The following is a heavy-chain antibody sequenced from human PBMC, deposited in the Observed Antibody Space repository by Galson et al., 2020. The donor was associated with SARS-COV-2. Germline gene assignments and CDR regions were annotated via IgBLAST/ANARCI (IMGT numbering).Heavy chain of an antibody. D-gene: IGHD3-22*01. CDR3: AREAAAYYYDRSRYSPFDS. CDR1: GGSISNYY. V-gene: IGHV4-4*07. CDR2: IYPSGTT. J-gene: IGHJ4*02. Sequence: TSETLSLTCTVSGGSISNYYWSWIRQPAGKGLEWIGHIYPSGTTNYNPSLKSRVTMSVDTSKNQFSLRLSSVTAADTAVYYCAREAAAYYYDRSRYSPFDSWGQGTLVTVSS.